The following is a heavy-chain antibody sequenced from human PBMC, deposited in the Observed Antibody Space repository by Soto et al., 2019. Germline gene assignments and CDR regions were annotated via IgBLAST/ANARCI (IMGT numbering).Heavy chain of an antibody. V-gene: IGHV3-53*01. CDR2: IYSGGST. CDR3: AREAPLDSSGYYYYYGMDV. Sequence: PGGSLRLSCAASGFTVSSNYMSWVRQAPGKGLEWVSVIYSGGSTYYADSAKGRFTISRDNSKNTLYLQMNSLRAEDTAVYYCAREAPLDSSGYYYYYGMDVWGEGTTVTVSS. CDR1: GFTVSSNY. D-gene: IGHD3-22*01. J-gene: IGHJ6*01.